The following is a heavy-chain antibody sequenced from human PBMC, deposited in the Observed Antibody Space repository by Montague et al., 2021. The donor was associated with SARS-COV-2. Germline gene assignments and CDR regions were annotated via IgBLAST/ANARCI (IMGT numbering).Heavy chain of an antibody. V-gene: IGHV3-48*03. CDR2: INGGSSVM. Sequence: SLRLSCAASGFNFSGNALHWVRQAPGKGLEWVSYINGGSSVMYYADSVMGRFTISRDNAESSLYLQMNSLRAEDTAVYYCAPAVPVADDSWGQGTLVTVSS. D-gene: IGHD2-2*01. CDR1: GFNFSGNA. CDR3: APAVPVADDS. J-gene: IGHJ5*02.